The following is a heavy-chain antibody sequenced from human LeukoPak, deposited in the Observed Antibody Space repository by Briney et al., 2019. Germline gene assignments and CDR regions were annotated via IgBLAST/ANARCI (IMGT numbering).Heavy chain of an antibody. CDR2: IYYSGCT. J-gene: IGHJ5*02. V-gene: IGHV4-39*01. CDR3: ARVVPAAFWFDP. Sequence: SETLSLTCTVSGGSISSSSYYWGWIRQPPGKGLEWIGSIYYSGCTYYNPSLKSRVTISVDTSKNQFSLKLSSVTAADTAVYYCARVVPAAFWFDPWGQGTLVTVSS. CDR1: GGSISSSSYY. D-gene: IGHD2-2*01.